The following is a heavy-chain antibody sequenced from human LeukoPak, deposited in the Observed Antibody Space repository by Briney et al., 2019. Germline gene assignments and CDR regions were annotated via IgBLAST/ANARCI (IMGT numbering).Heavy chain of an antibody. V-gene: IGHV3-7*01. CDR2: IKEDGSKK. Sequence: GGSLRLSCAASGFTFSRYWMTWVRQAPGKGLEWVANIKEDGSKKNYVDSVKGRFTISRDNAKNSLYLQMNSLGAEDTAVYYCARERPRNYYDSSGPIRYWGQGTLVTVSS. CDR3: ARERPRNYYDSSGPIRY. J-gene: IGHJ4*02. D-gene: IGHD3-22*01. CDR1: GFTFSRYW.